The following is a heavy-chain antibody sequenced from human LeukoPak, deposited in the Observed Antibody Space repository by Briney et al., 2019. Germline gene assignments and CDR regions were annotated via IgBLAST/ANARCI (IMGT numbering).Heavy chain of an antibody. D-gene: IGHD2-2*01. J-gene: IGHJ5*02. CDR3: AREGPSPVVPVPHSFDP. V-gene: IGHV3-30-3*01. CDR1: GFIFRNYA. Sequence: GRSLRLSCVASGFIFRNYAVHWVRQAPGKGLEWVAVISYDGSNSYYANSVKGRFTVSRDNSKNTLSLQMSSLRPEDTAVYYCAREGPSPVVPVPHSFDPWGQGTLVSVSS. CDR2: ISYDGSNS.